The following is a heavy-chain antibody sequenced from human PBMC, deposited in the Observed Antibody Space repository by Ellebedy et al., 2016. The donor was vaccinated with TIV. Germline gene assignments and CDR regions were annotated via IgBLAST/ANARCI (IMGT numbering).Heavy chain of an antibody. J-gene: IGHJ4*02. CDR1: GFTLTRQG. Sequence: GESLKISCAASGFTLTRQGMHWVRQAPGKGLEWVSYISSSGTNIYYADSVKGRFTISRDNAKNSLYRQMNSLRAEDTAVYYCARGAERGYTYGSVYWGQGTLVTVSS. CDR3: ARGAERGYTYGSVY. V-gene: IGHV3-48*04. CDR2: ISSSGTNI. D-gene: IGHD5-18*01.